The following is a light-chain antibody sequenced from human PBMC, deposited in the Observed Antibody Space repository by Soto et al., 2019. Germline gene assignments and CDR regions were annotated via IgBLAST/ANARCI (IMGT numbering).Light chain of an antibody. Sequence: DFVMTQSPDSLAVSLGERATISCRSSQSVLSNKQNYLAWFQQKPGQPPKLLTYWASTRQSGVPDRFSGSGSATDFTLTISSLQAEDVAVYYCQQYHSDPITFGQGTRLEI. V-gene: IGKV4-1*01. CDR3: QQYHSDPIT. J-gene: IGKJ5*01. CDR2: WAS. CDR1: QSVLSNKQNY.